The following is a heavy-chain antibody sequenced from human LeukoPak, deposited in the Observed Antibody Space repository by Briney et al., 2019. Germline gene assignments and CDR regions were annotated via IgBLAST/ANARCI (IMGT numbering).Heavy chain of an antibody. D-gene: IGHD6-19*01. Sequence: SETLSLTCTVSGGSISSSSYYWGWIRQPAGKGLEWIGRIYTSGSTNYNPSLKSRVTMSVDTSKNQFSLKLSSVTAADTAVYYCARDRGQQWLWWFDPWGQGTLVTVSS. J-gene: IGHJ5*02. V-gene: IGHV4-61*02. CDR2: IYTSGST. CDR3: ARDRGQQWLWWFDP. CDR1: GGSISSSSYY.